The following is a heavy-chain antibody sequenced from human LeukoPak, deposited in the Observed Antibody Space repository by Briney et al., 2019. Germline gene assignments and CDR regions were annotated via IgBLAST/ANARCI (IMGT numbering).Heavy chain of an antibody. CDR3: ARDATIACSSTSCYRGGIYSFDY. V-gene: IGHV1-18*01. Sequence: GASVKVSCKASGYTFTSYGISWVRQAPGEGLEWMGWISAYTGNTNYAQKLQGRVTTTTDESTSTAYMELSSLRSEDTAVYYCARDATIACSSTSCYRGGIYSFDYWGQGTLVTVSS. J-gene: IGHJ4*02. CDR1: GYTFTSYG. D-gene: IGHD2-2*02. CDR2: ISAYTGNT.